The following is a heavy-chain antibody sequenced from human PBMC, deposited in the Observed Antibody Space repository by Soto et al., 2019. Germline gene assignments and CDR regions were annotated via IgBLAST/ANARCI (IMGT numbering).Heavy chain of an antibody. J-gene: IGHJ4*02. D-gene: IGHD2-2*01. CDR3: TTRLVVVPAANRPPNRIPFDY. V-gene: IGHV3-15*01. CDR2: IKSKTDGGTT. Sequence: EVQLVESGGGLVKPGGSLRLSCAASGFTFSNAWMSWVRQAPGKGLEWVGRIKSKTDGGTTDYAAPVKGRFTISRDDSKNTLYLQMNSLKTEDTAVYYCTTRLVVVPAANRPPNRIPFDYWGQGTLVTVSS. CDR1: GFTFSNAW.